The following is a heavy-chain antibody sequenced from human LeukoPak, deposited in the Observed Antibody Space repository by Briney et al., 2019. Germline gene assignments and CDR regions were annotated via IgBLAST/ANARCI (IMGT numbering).Heavy chain of an antibody. Sequence: PGGSLRLSCAASGFTFDDYGMSWVRQAPGKGLEWVSGINWNGGSTGYADSVKGRFTISGDNAKNSLYLQMNSLRAEDTALYYCARDRIAVAGTLFGYYYYMDVWGKGTTVTVSS. J-gene: IGHJ6*03. CDR3: ARDRIAVAGTLFGYYYYMDV. D-gene: IGHD6-19*01. V-gene: IGHV3-20*04. CDR1: GFTFDDYG. CDR2: INWNGGST.